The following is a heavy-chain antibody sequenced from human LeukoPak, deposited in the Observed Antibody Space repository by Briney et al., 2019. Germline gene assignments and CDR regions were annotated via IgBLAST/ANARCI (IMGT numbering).Heavy chain of an antibody. V-gene: IGHV1-69*05. CDR2: IIPIFGTA. CDR3: ARSAVAIVVVPAAIESWFDP. CDR1: GGTFSSYA. D-gene: IGHD2-2*02. J-gene: IGHJ5*02. Sequence: EASVKVSCKASGGTFSSYAISWVRQAPGQGLEWMGGIIPIFGTANYAQKFQGRVTITTDESTSTAYMELNSLRSEDTAVYYCARSAVAIVVVPAAIESWFDPWGQGTLVTVSS.